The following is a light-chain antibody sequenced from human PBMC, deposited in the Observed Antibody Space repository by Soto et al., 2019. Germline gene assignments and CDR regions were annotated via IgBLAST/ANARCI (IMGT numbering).Light chain of an antibody. V-gene: IGKV1-39*01. Sequence: DIQMTQSPSSLSASVGDRVTITCLASQSISSYLNWYQQKPGKAPKLLIYAASSLQSGVPSRFSGSGSGTDFTLTISSLQPEDFATYYCQQSYSTLLVTFGQGPKVDIK. CDR1: QSISSY. CDR3: QQSYSTLLVT. CDR2: AAS. J-gene: IGKJ1*01.